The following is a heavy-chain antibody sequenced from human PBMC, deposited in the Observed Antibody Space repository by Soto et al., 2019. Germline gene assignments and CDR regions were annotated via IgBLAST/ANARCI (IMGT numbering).Heavy chain of an antibody. CDR1: GFTVSSKY. V-gene: IGHV3-66*01. CDR3: ARDDVLCAGGRCYGVPLAV. CDR2: IQNVGPT. J-gene: IGHJ6*04. Sequence: EVQLVESGGGLVEPGGSLRLTCAASGFTVSSKYMSWVRQAPGKGLEWVSLIQNVGPTYYADSVKGRFTISRATSENTVHLQMASLRAEDTSVYSCARDDVLCAGGRCYGVPLAVWGEGTTVTVSS. D-gene: IGHD2-15*01.